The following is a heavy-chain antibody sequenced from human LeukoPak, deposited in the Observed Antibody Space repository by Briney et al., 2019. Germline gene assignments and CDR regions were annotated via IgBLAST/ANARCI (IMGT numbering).Heavy chain of an antibody. CDR3: ASKIQ. J-gene: IGHJ4*02. D-gene: IGHD5-18*01. V-gene: IGHV3-7*01. CDR1: GFSISTYW. Sequence: GGSLRLSCAASGFSISTYWMDWVRQAPGKGLEWVANIKQDGSEKYYVDSVEGRFTISRDNAKNSLYLQMNSLRADDTAVYYCASKIQWGQGTLVTVSS. CDR2: IKQDGSEK.